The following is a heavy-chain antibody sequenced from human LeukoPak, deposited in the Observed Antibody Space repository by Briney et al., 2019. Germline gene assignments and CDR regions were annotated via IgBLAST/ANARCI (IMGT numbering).Heavy chain of an antibody. V-gene: IGHV3-30*02. D-gene: IGHD2-21*01. J-gene: IGHJ4*02. CDR1: GFTFSSYG. CDR3: AKAGGVRGIGYFDY. CDR2: IRYDGSNK. Sequence: GGSLRLSCAASGFTFSSYGMHWVRQAPGKGLEWVAFIRYDGSNKYYADSVKGRFIISRDNSKNTLYLQMNSLRAEDTAVYYCAKAGGVRGIGYFDYWGQGTLVTVSS.